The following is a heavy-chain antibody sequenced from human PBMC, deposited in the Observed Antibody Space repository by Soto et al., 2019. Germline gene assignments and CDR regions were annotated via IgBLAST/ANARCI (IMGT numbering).Heavy chain of an antibody. D-gene: IGHD3-16*01. Sequence: EEQLVESGGDLVQPGGSLRLSCAASGFTVSNNYMSWVRQAPGKGLEWVSLIYSGGSTYYADSVKGRFTISRDSSKNTLYLKMNSLRAEDAAMYYCAAYSPKGYWGQGTLVTVSS. J-gene: IGHJ4*02. CDR3: AAYSPKGY. CDR2: IYSGGST. V-gene: IGHV3-66*01. CDR1: GFTVSNNY.